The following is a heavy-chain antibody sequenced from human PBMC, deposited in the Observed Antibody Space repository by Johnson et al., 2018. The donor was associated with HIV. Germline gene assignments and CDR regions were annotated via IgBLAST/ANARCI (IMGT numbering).Heavy chain of an antibody. D-gene: IGHD6-19*01. V-gene: IGHV3-23*04. CDR2: ISGSGGST. CDR1: GFTFSSYA. CDR3: ATTRLSTGWYAFDI. Sequence: MQLVESGGGLVQPGGSLRLSCAASGFTFSSYAMSWVRQAPGKGLEWVSAISGSGGSTYYADSVKGRFTISRDNVKNSLYLQMNSLRVEDTALYYCATTRLSTGWYAFDIWGQGTMVTVSS. J-gene: IGHJ3*02.